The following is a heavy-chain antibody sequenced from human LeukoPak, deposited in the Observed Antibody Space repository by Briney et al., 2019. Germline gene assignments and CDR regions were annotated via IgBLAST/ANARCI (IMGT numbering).Heavy chain of an antibody. V-gene: IGHV3-30-3*01. CDR3: ARDGNWGCFDY. D-gene: IGHD7-27*01. Sequence: GGSLRLSCAASGFTFSSYAMHWVRQAPGKGPEWVAVISYDGSNKYYADSVKGRFTISRDNSKNTLYLQMNSLRAEDTAVYYCARDGNWGCFDYWGQGTLVTVSS. CDR2: ISYDGSNK. J-gene: IGHJ4*02. CDR1: GFTFSSYA.